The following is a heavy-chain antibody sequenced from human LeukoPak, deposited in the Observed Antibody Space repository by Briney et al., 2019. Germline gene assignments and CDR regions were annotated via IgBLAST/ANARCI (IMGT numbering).Heavy chain of an antibody. Sequence: SETLSLTCAVSRYSISSDYYWGWIRQPPGKGLEWIGSIYHSGSTYYNPSLKSRVTISLDTSKNQFSLKLSSVTAADTAVYYCARASRVVVPAAAHDAFDIWGQGTMVTVSS. D-gene: IGHD2-2*01. V-gene: IGHV4-38-2*01. CDR3: ARASRVVVPAAAHDAFDI. CDR2: IYHSGST. CDR1: RYSISSDYY. J-gene: IGHJ3*02.